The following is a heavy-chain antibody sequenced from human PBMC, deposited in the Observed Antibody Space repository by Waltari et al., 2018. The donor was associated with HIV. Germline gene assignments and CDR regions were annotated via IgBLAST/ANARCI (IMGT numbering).Heavy chain of an antibody. J-gene: IGHJ4*02. CDR2: INSDASDA. V-gene: IGHV3-74*01. Sequence: EVQLVESGGGLIQPGGSLRLSCAASGFSLGSSWMHWVRQTPGKGPVWVARINSDASDAQYADSEKGRLSIARDNAKNMLYLRMNSLRAEETAIYYCVGGAPFAYWGQGTLVTVSS. CDR1: GFSLGSSW. D-gene: IGHD4-17*01. CDR3: VGGAPFAY.